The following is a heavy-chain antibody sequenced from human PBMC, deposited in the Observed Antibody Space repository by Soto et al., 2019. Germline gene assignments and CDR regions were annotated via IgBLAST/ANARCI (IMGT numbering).Heavy chain of an antibody. J-gene: IGHJ6*02. Sequence: ASVKVPCKASGYTFTSYGISWVRQAPGQGLEWMGWISAYNGNTNYAQKLQGRVTMTTDTSTSTAYMELRSLRSDDTAVYYCARDNGNYDFWSGYYAVYYGMDVWGQGTTVTVSS. CDR2: ISAYNGNT. CDR3: ARDNGNYDFWSGYYAVYYGMDV. D-gene: IGHD3-3*01. CDR1: GYTFTSYG. V-gene: IGHV1-18*01.